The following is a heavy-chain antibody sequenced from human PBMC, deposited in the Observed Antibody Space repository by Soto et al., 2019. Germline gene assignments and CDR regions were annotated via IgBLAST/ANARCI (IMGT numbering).Heavy chain of an antibody. V-gene: IGHV3-73*01. D-gene: IGHD3-10*01. CDR2: IRSKASSYAT. J-gene: IGHJ6*01. Sequence: ESGGGLVQPGGSLKLSCAASGFTFSGSAMHWVRQASGKGLEWVGRIRSKASSYATAYAASVKGRFTISRDDSRNTAYLQMNSLKIEDTAVYYCSSPAYGSASYYYYGMDVW. CDR3: SSPAYGSASYYYYGMDV. CDR1: GFTFSGSA.